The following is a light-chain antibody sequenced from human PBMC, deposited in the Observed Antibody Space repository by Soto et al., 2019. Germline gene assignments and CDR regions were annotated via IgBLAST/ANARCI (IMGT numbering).Light chain of an antibody. CDR2: DVS. CDR3: NSYTTSNTRQIV. J-gene: IGLJ1*01. V-gene: IGLV2-14*01. CDR1: SSDVGGYNY. Sequence: SVLTQPASVSGSPGQSITLSCTGTSSDVGGYNYVSWYQQHPGKAPKFMIYDVSNRPSGVSTRFSGSKSGNTASLTISGLQAEDEADYYCNSYTTSNTRQIVFGTGTKVTVL.